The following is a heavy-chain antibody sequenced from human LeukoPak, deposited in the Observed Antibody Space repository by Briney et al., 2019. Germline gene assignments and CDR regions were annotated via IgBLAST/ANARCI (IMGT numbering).Heavy chain of an antibody. V-gene: IGHV4-34*01. CDR1: GGSFSGYY. J-gene: IGHJ6*03. Sequence: SETLSLTCAVYGGSFSGYYWSWIRQPPGKGLEWIGEINHSGSTNYNPSLKSRVAISVDTSKNQFSLKLSSVTAADTAVYYCARSESYGYRYYYYYMDVWGKGTTVTVSS. D-gene: IGHD5-18*01. CDR2: INHSGST. CDR3: ARSESYGYRYYYYYMDV.